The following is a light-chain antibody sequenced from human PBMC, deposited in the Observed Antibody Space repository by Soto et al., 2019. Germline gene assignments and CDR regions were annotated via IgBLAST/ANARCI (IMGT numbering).Light chain of an antibody. CDR2: EGN. CDR1: SSDIGNYPL. Sequence: QSALTQPASVSGSPGQSITISCTGTSSDIGNYPLVSWYQHHPGKAPKLLIYEGNKWPSGVSNRFSGSKSGNVASLTISWLQAEDEADYYCSSYTSSSTYVFGTGTKLTVL. J-gene: IGLJ1*01. CDR3: SSYTSSSTYV. V-gene: IGLV2-14*02.